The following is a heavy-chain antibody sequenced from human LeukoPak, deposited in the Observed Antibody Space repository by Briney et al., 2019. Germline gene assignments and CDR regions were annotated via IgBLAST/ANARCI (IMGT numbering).Heavy chain of an antibody. CDR3: AKYGTTVTTGKFGMDV. J-gene: IGHJ6*02. CDR1: EFTFSSYA. Sequence: GGSLRLSCAAPEFTFSSYAMSWVRQAPGKGLEWVSSISGGGGSTYYADSVKGRFTISRDNSKNTLYLQMNSLRAEDTAVYYCAKYGTTVTTGKFGMDVWGQGTTVIVSS. D-gene: IGHD4-17*01. CDR2: ISGGGGST. V-gene: IGHV3-23*01.